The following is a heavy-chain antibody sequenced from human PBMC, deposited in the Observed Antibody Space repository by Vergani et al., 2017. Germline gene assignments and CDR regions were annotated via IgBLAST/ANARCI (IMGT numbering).Heavy chain of an antibody. J-gene: IGHJ6*03. CDR3: ARDFLTRVTTLDYYYMGV. Sequence: QVQLVESGGGEVQPGRSLRLSCSAAGFPFSDYGVHWVRQAPGKGLEWVSVISYDGNKKNYADSVKGRFTISRDNSKNTLYLEMNALRAEDTAVYYCARDFLTRVTTLDYYYMGVWGKGTTFTVSS. D-gene: IGHD1-1*01. CDR1: GFPFSDYG. CDR2: ISYDGNKK. V-gene: IGHV3-30*03.